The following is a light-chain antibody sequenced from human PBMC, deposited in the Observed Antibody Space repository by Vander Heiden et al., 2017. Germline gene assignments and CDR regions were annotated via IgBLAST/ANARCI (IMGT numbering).Light chain of an antibody. V-gene: IGLV2-11*01. J-gene: IGLJ1*01. CDR1: SSDGGGYNY. CDR2: DVS. CDR3: CSYAGSNTFGV. Sequence: QSSLTQPRSVSGSPGQSVTISCTGTSSDGGGYNYVSGYQQHPGKAPKLMIYDVSKRPSGVPDRFSGSKSGNTASLTISGLQAEDEADYYCCSYAGSNTFGVFGTGTKVTVL.